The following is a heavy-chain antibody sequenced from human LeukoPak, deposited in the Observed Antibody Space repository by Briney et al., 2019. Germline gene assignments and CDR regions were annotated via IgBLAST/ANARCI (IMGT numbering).Heavy chain of an antibody. D-gene: IGHD2-2*01. CDR3: ARAGFGGYCSSTSCYPFDY. CDR1: GGTFSSYA. J-gene: IGHJ4*02. V-gene: IGHV1-69*01. CDR2: IIPIFGTA. Sequence: GASVKVSCKASGGTFSSYAIGWVRQAPGQGLEWMGGIIPIFGTANYAQKFQGRVTITADESTSTAYMELSSLRSEDTAVYYCARAGFGGYCSSTSCYPFDYWGQGTLVTVSS.